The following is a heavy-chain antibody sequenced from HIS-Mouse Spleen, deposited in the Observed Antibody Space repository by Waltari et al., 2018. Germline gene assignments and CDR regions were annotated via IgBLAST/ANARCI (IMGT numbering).Heavy chain of an antibody. J-gene: IGHJ2*01. V-gene: IGHV4-39*07. D-gene: IGHD6-13*01. Sequence: QLQLQESGPGLVKPSETLSLTCTVSGGSISSSSYYWGWIRQPPGKGLEWSGSIYYSGSPYDTPSLTSRVTISVDTSKNQFSLKLSSVTAADTAVYYCAREIPYSSSWYDWYFDLWGRGTLVTVSS. CDR2: IYYSGSP. CDR3: AREIPYSSSWYDWYFDL. CDR1: GGSISSSSYY.